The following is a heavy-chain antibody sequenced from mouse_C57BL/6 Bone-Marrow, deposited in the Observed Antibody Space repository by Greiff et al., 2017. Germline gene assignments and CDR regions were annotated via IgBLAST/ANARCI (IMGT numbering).Heavy chain of an antibody. CDR1: GYTFTDYE. CDR3: TRGIVATNYIDY. CDR2: IDPETGGT. J-gene: IGHJ2*01. Sequence: VQLQQSGAELVRPGASVTLSCKASGYTFTDYEMHWVKQTPVHGLEWIGAIDPETGGTAYNQKFKGKAILTADKSSSTAYMELRSLTSEDSAVYYCTRGIVATNYIDYWGQGTTLTVSS. V-gene: IGHV1-15*01. D-gene: IGHD1-1*01.